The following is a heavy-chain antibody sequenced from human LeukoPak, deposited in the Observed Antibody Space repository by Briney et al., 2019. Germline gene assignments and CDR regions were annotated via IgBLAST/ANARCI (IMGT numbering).Heavy chain of an antibody. CDR3: ASPDRYNWNYVSFDY. Sequence: SVKVSCKASGGTFSSYAISWVRQAPGQGLEWMGRIIPILGIANYAQKFQGRVTITTDESTSTAYMELSSLRSEDTAVYYCASPDRYNWNYVSFDYWGQGTLVTVSS. CDR1: GGTFSSYA. J-gene: IGHJ4*02. V-gene: IGHV1-69*04. D-gene: IGHD1-7*01. CDR2: IIPILGIA.